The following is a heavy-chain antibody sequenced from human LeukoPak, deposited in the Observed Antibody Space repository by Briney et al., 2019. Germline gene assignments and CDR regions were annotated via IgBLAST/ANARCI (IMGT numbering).Heavy chain of an antibody. D-gene: IGHD5-24*01. Sequence: PGGSLRLSCAASGFTFSSYSMNWVRQAPGKGLEWVSYISSSSSTIYYADSVKGRFTISRDNAKNSLYLQMNSLRAEDTAVYYCASGVWSGWLQLETPYYFDYWGQGTLVTVSS. J-gene: IGHJ4*02. V-gene: IGHV3-48*04. CDR2: ISSSSSTI. CDR3: ASGVWSGWLQLETPYYFDY. CDR1: GFTFSSYS.